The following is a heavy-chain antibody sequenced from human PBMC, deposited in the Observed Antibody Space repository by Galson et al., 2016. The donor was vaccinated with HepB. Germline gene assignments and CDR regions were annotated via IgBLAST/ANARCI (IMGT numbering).Heavy chain of an antibody. D-gene: IGHD2-2*02. CDR1: GFIFSDNA. Sequence: SLRLSCAASGFIFSDNAMSWVRQAPGKGLEWVSAISGRGGSTYYADSVKGRFTISRDHSEDTLYLQMSSLRAEDAAVYYCAQSTLKSPYTSSWYYFHYWGQGTLVTVSS. CDR2: ISGRGGST. CDR3: AQSTLKSPYTSSWYYFHY. J-gene: IGHJ4*02. V-gene: IGHV3-23*01.